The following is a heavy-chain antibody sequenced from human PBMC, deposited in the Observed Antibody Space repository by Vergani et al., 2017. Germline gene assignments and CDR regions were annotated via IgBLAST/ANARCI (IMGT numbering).Heavy chain of an antibody. CDR3: ARDKARGAVTKYYYYYGMDV. Sequence: QVQLQESGPGLVKPSQTLSLTCTVSGSSISSGSYYWSWIRQPAGKGLEWIGRIYTSGSTNYNPSLKSRVTISVDTSKNQFSLKLSSVTAADTAVYYCARDKARGAVTKYYYYYGMDVWGQGTTVTVSS. D-gene: IGHD4-11*01. J-gene: IGHJ6*02. CDR1: GSSISSGSYY. V-gene: IGHV4-61*02. CDR2: IYTSGST.